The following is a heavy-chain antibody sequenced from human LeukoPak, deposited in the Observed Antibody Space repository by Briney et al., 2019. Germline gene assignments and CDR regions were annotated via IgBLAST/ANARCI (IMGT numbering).Heavy chain of an antibody. CDR1: GFTFTTYA. CDR3: AKDVRVGGGGMDV. Sequence: PGGSLRLSCAASGFTFTTYAMNWVRQAPGKGLEWVSLIISSGDNTHYADSVKGRFTISRDNSKNTVSLQMNSLRGEDTAVYYCAKDVRVGGGGMDVWGQGTPVTVSS. J-gene: IGHJ6*02. CDR2: IISSGDNT. D-gene: IGHD1-26*01. V-gene: IGHV3-23*01.